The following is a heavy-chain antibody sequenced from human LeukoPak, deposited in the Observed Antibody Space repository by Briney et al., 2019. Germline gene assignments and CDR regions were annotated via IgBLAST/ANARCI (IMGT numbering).Heavy chain of an antibody. V-gene: IGHV1-2*02. CDR3: ASSTTVTNGIFSLAFDY. J-gene: IGHJ4*02. D-gene: IGHD4-17*01. Sequence: SVPVSCKASGGTFSSYAISWVRQAPGQGLEWMGRIIPNNGGTNYAQKLHDRVTMTRHTSISTAYLEMSTLRSDDTAVYYCASSTTVTNGIFSLAFDYGGQGTLVTVSS. CDR1: GGTFSSYA. CDR2: IIPNNGGT.